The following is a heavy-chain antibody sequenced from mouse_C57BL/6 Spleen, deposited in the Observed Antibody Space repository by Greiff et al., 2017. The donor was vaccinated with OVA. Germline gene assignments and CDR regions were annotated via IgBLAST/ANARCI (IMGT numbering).Heavy chain of an antibody. Sequence: EVKLQQSGPELVKPGASVKISCKASGYTFTDYYMNWVKQSHGKSLEWIGDINPNNGGTSYNQKFKGKATLTVDKSSSTAYMELRSLTSEDSAVYYCASTTVVAPYYAMDYWGQGTSVTVSS. D-gene: IGHD1-1*01. CDR2: INPNNGGT. V-gene: IGHV1-26*01. CDR1: GYTFTDYY. CDR3: ASTTVVAPYYAMDY. J-gene: IGHJ4*01.